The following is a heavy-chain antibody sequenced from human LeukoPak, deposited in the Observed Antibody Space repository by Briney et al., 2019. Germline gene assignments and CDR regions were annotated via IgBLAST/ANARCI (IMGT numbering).Heavy chain of an antibody. Sequence: PGRSLRLSCAASGFTFSSYGMHWVRQAPGKGLEWVAVISYDGSNKYYADSVKGRFTISRDNSKNTLYLQMNSLRAEDTAVYYCAKSRADPDYYYYGMDVWGQGTTVTVSS. J-gene: IGHJ6*02. CDR2: ISYDGSNK. V-gene: IGHV3-30*18. CDR1: GFTFSSYG. CDR3: AKSRADPDYYYYGMDV. D-gene: IGHD1-26*01.